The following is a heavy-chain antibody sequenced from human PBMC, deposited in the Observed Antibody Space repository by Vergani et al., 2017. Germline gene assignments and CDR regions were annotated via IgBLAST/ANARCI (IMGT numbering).Heavy chain of an antibody. V-gene: IGHV4-59*01. J-gene: IGHJ5*02. CDR1: GGSMSGYY. CDR2: MYHSGST. D-gene: IGHD3-10*01. CDR3: GRVADFYGLGSRLLDL. Sequence: QVRLQESGPGLVKPSETLSLPCSVSGGSMSGYYWSWIRQPPGKELEWIGYMYHSGSTNYNPSLETRVTISGDTSKNQCSLKLNSVTAADTAVYYCGRVADFYGLGSRLLDLWGQGILVTVSS.